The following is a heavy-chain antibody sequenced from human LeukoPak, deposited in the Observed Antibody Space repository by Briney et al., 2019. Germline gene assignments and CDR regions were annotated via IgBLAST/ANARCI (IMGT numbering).Heavy chain of an antibody. CDR3: AKAPTRIVARSSYYYGMDV. D-gene: IGHD6-6*01. CDR2: ISYDGRNK. J-gene: IGHJ6*02. Sequence: PGGSLRLSCAASGFTFSSYGMHWVRQAPGKGLEWVAVISYDGRNKYYADSVKGRFTISRDNSKNTLYLQMNSLRAEDTAVYYCAKAPTRIVARSSYYYGMDVWGQGTTVTVSS. V-gene: IGHV3-30*18. CDR1: GFTFSSYG.